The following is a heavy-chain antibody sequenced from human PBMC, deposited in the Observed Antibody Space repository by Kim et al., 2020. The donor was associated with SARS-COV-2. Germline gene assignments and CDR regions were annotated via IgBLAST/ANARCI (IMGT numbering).Heavy chain of an antibody. CDR1: GYTLTELS. D-gene: IGHD2-15*01. J-gene: IGHJ4*02. Sequence: ASVKVSCKVSGYTLTELSMHWVRQAPGKGLEWMGGFDPEDGETIYAQKFQGRVTMTEDTSTDTAYMELSSLRSEDTAVYYCACGGLYCSGGSCYGVLFHYWGQGTLVTVSS. V-gene: IGHV1-24*01. CDR3: ACGGLYCSGGSCYGVLFHY. CDR2: FDPEDGET.